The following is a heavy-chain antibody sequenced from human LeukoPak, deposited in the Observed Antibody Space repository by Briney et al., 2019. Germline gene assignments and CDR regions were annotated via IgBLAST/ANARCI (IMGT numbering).Heavy chain of an antibody. CDR3: LKHPGGVYGNTEH. CDR1: VFTFSSHA. D-gene: IGHD2-8*02. V-gene: IGHV3-23*01. Sequence: GGSLRLSCVASVFTFSSHAASWFRQAPGKGLEWVSTIGLGGSDTYYADSVRGRFTISKDSSKNTLQMSSLSAEDTAIYYCLKHPGGVYGNTEHWGPGVLVTVSS. CDR2: IGLGGSDT. J-gene: IGHJ4*02.